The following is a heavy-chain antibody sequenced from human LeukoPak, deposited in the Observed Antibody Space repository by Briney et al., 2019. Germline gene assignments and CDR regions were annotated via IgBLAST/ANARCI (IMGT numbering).Heavy chain of an antibody. D-gene: IGHD2-2*01. J-gene: IGHJ6*02. CDR3: AKAQRGGYCSSTSCPPSMDV. Sequence: GGSLRLSCAASGFTFSTYGMSWVCQSPGKGLEWVSAISGSASGGITNYADSVKGRFTISRDNYKNTLYLQMNSLRAEDTAVYYCAKAQRGGYCSSTSCPPSMDVWGQGTTVTVSS. CDR1: GFTFSTYG. CDR2: ISGSASGGIT. V-gene: IGHV3-23*01.